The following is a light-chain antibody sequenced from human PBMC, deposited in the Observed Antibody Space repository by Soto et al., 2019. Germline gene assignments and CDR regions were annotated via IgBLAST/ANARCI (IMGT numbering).Light chain of an antibody. J-gene: IGLJ3*02. CDR1: NSNVGSNS. Sequence: LTQPPSASGTPGQRVTISCSGSNSNVGSNSVNWYQQLPGMAPKLLLYSDNQRPSGVPDRFSGSQSGSSASLAISGLQSEDEADYHCSTWDDNLSTWLFGGGTKLTVL. CDR2: SDN. CDR3: STWDDNLSTWL. V-gene: IGLV1-44*01.